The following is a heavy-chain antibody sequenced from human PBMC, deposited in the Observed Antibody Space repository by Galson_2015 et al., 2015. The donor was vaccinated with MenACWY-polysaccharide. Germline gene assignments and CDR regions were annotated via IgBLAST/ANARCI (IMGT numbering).Heavy chain of an antibody. CDR2: ISRDRSST. Sequence: SLRLSCPASGFTFSSYWLHWVRQAPGKGLVWVSRISRDRSSTSYADSVKGRFTISRDNAKNTLHPQMNSLGVEDTAVYYCARVQGGYSSVWHHSYYFDYWGKGTLVTVSS. V-gene: IGHV3-74*01. CDR3: ARVQGGYSSVWHHSYYFDY. CDR1: GFTFSSYW. J-gene: IGHJ4*02. D-gene: IGHD6-25*01.